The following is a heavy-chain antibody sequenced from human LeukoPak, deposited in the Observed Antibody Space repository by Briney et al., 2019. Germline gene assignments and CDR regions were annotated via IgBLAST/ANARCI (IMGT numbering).Heavy chain of an antibody. CDR3: ARVSLVRGAPDYYFDY. Sequence: SETLSLACTVSGDSMSKYYWSWLRQPPGKGLEWIGSVLYMGDAYYNASFKSRVTISVDTSKNHFSLKLNSVTAADTAVFYCARVSLVRGAPDYYFDYWGQGTLVTVSS. CDR2: VLYMGDA. J-gene: IGHJ4*02. D-gene: IGHD3-10*01. CDR1: GDSMSKYY. V-gene: IGHV4-59*12.